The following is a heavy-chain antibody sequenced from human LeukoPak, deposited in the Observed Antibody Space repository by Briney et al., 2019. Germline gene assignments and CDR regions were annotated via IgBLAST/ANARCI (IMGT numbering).Heavy chain of an antibody. J-gene: IGHJ4*02. D-gene: IGHD4-17*01. CDR1: GFTFSTYG. V-gene: IGHV3-30*02. Sequence: PGGSLRLSCAASGFTFSTYGMHWVRQAPGKGLQWVAFIRYDGSNKYNADSVKGRFTISRDNSKNTLYLQMDSLRAEDTAVYYCANTLTTNFDYWGQGTLVTVPS. CDR3: ANTLTTNFDY. CDR2: IRYDGSNK.